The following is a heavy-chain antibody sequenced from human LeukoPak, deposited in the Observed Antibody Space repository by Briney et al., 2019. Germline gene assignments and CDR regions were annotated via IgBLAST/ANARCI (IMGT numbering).Heavy chain of an antibody. D-gene: IGHD3-16*02. Sequence: PGGSLRLSCAASGVTFSTYAMSWGRLGPGKGLEWGSTISGSGADTYYADTVRGRFTISRDNSKNTLYLHMNSLRVEDTAVYYCAKERAGYTTPYYFDYWGQGTLVTVSS. CDR2: ISGSGADT. J-gene: IGHJ4*02. CDR3: AKERAGYTTPYYFDY. CDR1: GVTFSTYA. V-gene: IGHV3-23*01.